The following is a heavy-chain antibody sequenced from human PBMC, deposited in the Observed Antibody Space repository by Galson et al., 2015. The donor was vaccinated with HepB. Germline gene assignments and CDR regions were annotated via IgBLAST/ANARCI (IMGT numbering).Heavy chain of an antibody. V-gene: IGHV3-23*01. CDR3: AKRMVARATQYYFDY. Sequence: SLRLSCAASGFTFSSYAMSWVRQAPGKGLEWVSAISASGDGTVYADSVKGRFTISRDNSKNTLFLQMNSLRAEDTAVYYCAKRMVARATQYYFDYWGQGTLVTVSS. CDR1: GFTFSSYA. J-gene: IGHJ4*02. D-gene: IGHD2-15*01. CDR2: ISASGDGT.